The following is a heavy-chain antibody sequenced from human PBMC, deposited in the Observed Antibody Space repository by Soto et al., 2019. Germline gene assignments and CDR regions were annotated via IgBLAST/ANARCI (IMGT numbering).Heavy chain of an antibody. V-gene: IGHV3-48*02. CDR2: ITDSSDTV. CDR3: ARDFGHGYYLDY. D-gene: IGHD3-3*01. J-gene: IGHJ4*02. Sequence: EVQLVESGGGLVQPGGSLRLSCVASGFSFSNYNMNWVRQAPGKGLEWVSYITDSSDTVHYADSVRGRFTISRDNAESSLYLQMNSLRDEDTAVYFCARDFGHGYYLDYWVRGTLVTVSS. CDR1: GFSFSNYN.